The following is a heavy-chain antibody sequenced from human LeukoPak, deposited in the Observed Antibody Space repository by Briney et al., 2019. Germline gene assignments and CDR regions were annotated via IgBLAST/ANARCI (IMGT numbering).Heavy chain of an antibody. V-gene: IGHV3-23*01. Sequence: GGSLRLSCAASGFIFSSYGMHWVRQAPGKGLEWVSAFSGSGGSTYYANSVKGRFTISRDNSKNTLYLQMNSLRAEDTAVYYCARSGLSRFGFWGQGTLVTVSS. CDR1: GFIFSSYG. D-gene: IGHD2/OR15-2a*01. J-gene: IGHJ4*02. CDR3: ARSGLSRFGF. CDR2: FSGSGGST.